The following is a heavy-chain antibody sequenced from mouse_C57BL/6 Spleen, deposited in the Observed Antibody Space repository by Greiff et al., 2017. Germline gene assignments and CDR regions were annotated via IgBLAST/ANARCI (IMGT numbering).Heavy chain of an antibody. CDR2: ISYDGSN. CDR3: ARDRYGNFDY. Sequence: EVQLVESGPGLVKPSQSLSLTCSVTGYSITSGYYWNWIRQFPGNKLEWMGYISYDGSNNYNPSLKNQISITRDTSKNQFFLKLNSVTTEDTATYYCARDRYGNFDYWGQGTTLTVSS. D-gene: IGHD2-10*02. CDR1: GYSITSGYY. V-gene: IGHV3-6*01. J-gene: IGHJ2*01.